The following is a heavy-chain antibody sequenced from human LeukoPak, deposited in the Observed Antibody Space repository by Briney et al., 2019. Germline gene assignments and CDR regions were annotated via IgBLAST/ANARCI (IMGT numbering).Heavy chain of an antibody. CDR2: NNYTGST. J-gene: IGHJ4*02. CDR1: GRFISIFY. V-gene: IGHV4-59*01. Sequence: PSETLSLTCTVSGRFISIFYWSWLPRPPGKGVEGIGYNNYTGSTNYNPYRKSRVTISVDPSKNQCSLKLRSVTAAHTALYYCARKGAYSSGWYGTYFDYWGQGTLVTVSS. CDR3: ARKGAYSSGWYGTYFDY. D-gene: IGHD6-19*01.